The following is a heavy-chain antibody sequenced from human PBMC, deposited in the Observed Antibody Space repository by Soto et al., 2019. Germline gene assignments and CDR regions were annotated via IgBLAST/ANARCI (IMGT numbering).Heavy chain of an antibody. CDR1: GFTFSSYG. Sequence: QVQLVESGGGVVQPGRSLRLSCAASGFTFSSYGMHWVRQAPGKGLEWVAVISYDGSNKYYADSVKGRFTISRDNSKNTLYXXMXSXXAEDTAVYYCAKDLGGPPVGGSSWQAYYYYYGMDVWGQGTTVTVSS. CDR3: AKDLGGPPVGGSSWQAYYYYYGMDV. CDR2: ISYDGSNK. V-gene: IGHV3-30*18. J-gene: IGHJ6*02. D-gene: IGHD6-13*01.